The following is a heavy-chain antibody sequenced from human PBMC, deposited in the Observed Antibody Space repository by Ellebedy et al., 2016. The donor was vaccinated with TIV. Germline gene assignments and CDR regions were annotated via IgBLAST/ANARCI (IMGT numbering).Heavy chain of an antibody. CDR2: INWNGGST. CDR3: ARGYDIDGHKA. Sequence: GESLKISCAASGFTFDDYGMSWVRQAPGKGLEWVSGINWNGGSTGYADSVTGRFTISRDNAKNSLYLPMNSLRAEDTALDYCARGYDIDGHKAWGQGTLVTVSS. V-gene: IGHV3-20*04. D-gene: IGHD3-9*01. J-gene: IGHJ5*02. CDR1: GFTFDDYG.